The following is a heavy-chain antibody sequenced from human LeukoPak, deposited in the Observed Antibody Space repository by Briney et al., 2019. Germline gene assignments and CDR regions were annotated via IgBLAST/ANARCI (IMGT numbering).Heavy chain of an antibody. CDR3: ATDPEAAAGTGYMDV. V-gene: IGHV1-24*01. CDR2: FDPEDGET. J-gene: IGHJ6*03. Sequence: ASVKVSCKVSGYTLTELSMHWVRQAPGKGLEWMGGFDPEDGETIYAQKFQGRVTMTEDASTDTAYMELSSLRSEDTAVYYCATDPEAAAGTGYMDVWGKGTTVTVSS. CDR1: GYTLTELS. D-gene: IGHD6-13*01.